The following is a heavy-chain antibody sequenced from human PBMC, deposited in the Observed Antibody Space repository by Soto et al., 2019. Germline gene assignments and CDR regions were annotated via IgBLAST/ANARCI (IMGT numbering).Heavy chain of an antibody. CDR3: ARWPDGYYYYGMDV. Sequence: QVQLVQSGAEVKKPGASVKVSCKASGYTFTSYDINWVRQATGQGLEWMGWMNPNSGNTGYAQKFXGXVXXTRNTSISTAYMGLSSLRSEDTAVYYCARWPDGYYYYGMDVWGQGTTVTVSS. J-gene: IGHJ6*02. V-gene: IGHV1-8*01. CDR2: MNPNSGNT. CDR1: GYTFTSYD.